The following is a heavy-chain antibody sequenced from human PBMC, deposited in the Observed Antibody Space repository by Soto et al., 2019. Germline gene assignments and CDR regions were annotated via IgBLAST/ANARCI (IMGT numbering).Heavy chain of an antibody. D-gene: IGHD1-26*01. CDR2: INWNGGST. CDR3: ASGIVGATTYGMDV. J-gene: IGHJ6*02. V-gene: IGHV3-20*03. Sequence: EVPLVESGGGVVRPGGSLRLSFAASGFTFDDYGMSWVRQAPGKGLEWVSGINWNGGSTGYADSVKGRFTISRDNAKNSLYLQMNSLRAEHTALYYCASGIVGATTYGMDVWGQGTTVTVSS. CDR1: GFTFDDYG.